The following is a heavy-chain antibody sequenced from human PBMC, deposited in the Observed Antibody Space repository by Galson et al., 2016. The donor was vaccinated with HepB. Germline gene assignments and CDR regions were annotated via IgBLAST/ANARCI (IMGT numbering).Heavy chain of an antibody. CDR2: TYYRSKWYK. CDR3: ARSSMVRGVIPLTPDY. CDR1: GDSVSSNSAA. D-gene: IGHD3-10*01. J-gene: IGHJ4*02. Sequence: CAISGDSVSSNSAAWNWIRQSPSRGLEWLGRTYYRSKWYKDYAVSVKSRITINPDTSKNQISLQLNSVTPEDTAVFYCARSSMVRGVIPLTPDYWGQGTLVTVSS. V-gene: IGHV6-1*01.